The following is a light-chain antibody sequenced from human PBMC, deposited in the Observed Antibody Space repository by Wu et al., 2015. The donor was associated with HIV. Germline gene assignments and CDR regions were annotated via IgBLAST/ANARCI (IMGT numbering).Light chain of an antibody. CDR3: QQYNNWPFS. CDR1: QSVSSN. V-gene: IGKV3-15*01. Sequence: EIVLTQSPGTLSVSPGERATLSCRASQSVSSNLAWYQQKPGQAPRLLIYDASTRATGIPARFSGSGSGAEFTLTISSLQSEDFVVYHCQQYNNWPFSFGQGTKLEIK. CDR2: DAS. J-gene: IGKJ2*03.